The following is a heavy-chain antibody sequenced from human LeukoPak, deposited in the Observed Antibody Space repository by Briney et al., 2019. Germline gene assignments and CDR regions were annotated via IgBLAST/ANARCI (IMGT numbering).Heavy chain of an antibody. V-gene: IGHV3-11*05. CDR2: ISTRSGYK. D-gene: IGHD3-22*01. J-gene: IGHJ4*02. Sequence: GGSLRLSCAASGFTFSDYYMSWIRQAPGKGLEWVSYISTRSGYKNYVDSVKGRFTISRDNAKNSVSLQMNSLRAEDTAVYYRAREARDYYDSSGYYFDYWGQGILVTVSS. CDR3: AREARDYYDSSGYYFDY. CDR1: GFTFSDYY.